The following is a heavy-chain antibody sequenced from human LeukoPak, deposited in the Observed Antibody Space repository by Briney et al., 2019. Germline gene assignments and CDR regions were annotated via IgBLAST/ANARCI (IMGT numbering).Heavy chain of an antibody. CDR1: GGSFSGYY. V-gene: IGHV4-34*01. J-gene: IGHJ4*02. CDR2: INHSGST. D-gene: IGHD4-17*01. Sequence: PSETLSLNCAVYGGSFSGYYWSWIRQPPGKGLEWIGEINHSGSTNYNPSLKSRVTISVDTSKNQFSLKLSSVTAADTAVYYCARGYYGDYPISYWGQGTLVTVSS. CDR3: ARGYYGDYPISY.